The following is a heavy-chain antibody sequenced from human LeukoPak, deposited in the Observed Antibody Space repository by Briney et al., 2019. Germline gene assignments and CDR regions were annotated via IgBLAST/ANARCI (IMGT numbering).Heavy chain of an antibody. CDR2: ITSSGDGT. CDR1: GFTFSIYA. J-gene: IGHJ4*02. Sequence: GGSLRLSCAASGFTFSIYAMSWVRQAPGKGLQWVSSITSSGDGTYYADSVKGRFTISRDNSKNTLFLQMSSLRAEDTAVYYCAKTSAGIRGGYFDYWGQGTLVTVSS. CDR3: AKTSAGIRGGYFDY. V-gene: IGHV3-23*01. D-gene: IGHD3-10*01.